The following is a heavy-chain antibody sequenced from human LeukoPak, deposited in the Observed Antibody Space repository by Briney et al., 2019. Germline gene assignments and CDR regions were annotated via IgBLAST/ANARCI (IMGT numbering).Heavy chain of an antibody. CDR1: GGSITTITHY. Sequence: SETLSLTCSVSGGSITTITHYWGWIRQPPGKGLEWIGHIYYTGSTYYNPTLRSRVTISVDTSKNQFSLKLSSVTAADTAVSYCARVGAQSSGWYRWFDPWGQGTLVTVSS. D-gene: IGHD6-19*01. V-gene: IGHV4-39*01. CDR3: ARVGAQSSGWYRWFDP. CDR2: IYYTGST. J-gene: IGHJ5*02.